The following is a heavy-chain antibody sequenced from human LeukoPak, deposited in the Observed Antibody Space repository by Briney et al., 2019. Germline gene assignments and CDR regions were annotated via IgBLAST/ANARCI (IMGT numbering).Heavy chain of an antibody. Sequence: GGSLRLSCAASGFTFSSYGMHWVRQAPGKGLEWVSFIYSDNTHYSDSVKGRFTISRDNSKNTLYLQMNSLKTEDTAVYYCTTLDYGDFLVRSYYYMDVWGKGTTVTVSS. CDR2: IYSDNT. D-gene: IGHD4-17*01. J-gene: IGHJ6*03. CDR3: TTLDYGDFLVRSYYYMDV. CDR1: GFTFSSYG. V-gene: IGHV3-NL1*01.